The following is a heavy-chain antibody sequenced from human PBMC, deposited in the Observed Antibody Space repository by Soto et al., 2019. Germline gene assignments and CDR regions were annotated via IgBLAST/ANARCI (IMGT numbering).Heavy chain of an antibody. CDR1: GFTFSSYA. V-gene: IGHV3-30-3*01. Sequence: GGSLRLSCAASGFTFSSYAMHWVRQAPGKGLEWVAVISYDGSNKYYADSVKGRFTISRDNSKNTLYLQMNSLRAEDTAVYYCARRPIPTVTTPWRRYYGMDVWGQGTTVTVSS. CDR3: ARRPIPTVTTPWRRYYGMDV. CDR2: ISYDGSNK. J-gene: IGHJ6*02. D-gene: IGHD4-17*01.